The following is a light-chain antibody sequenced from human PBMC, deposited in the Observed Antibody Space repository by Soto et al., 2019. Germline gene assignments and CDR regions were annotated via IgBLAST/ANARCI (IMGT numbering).Light chain of an antibody. V-gene: IGKV2-28*01. CDR1: QSLLYNNTYNY. CDR2: FGS. CDR3: MQALQSLT. J-gene: IGKJ5*01. Sequence: EILMPQSPLTLAVTPGEPPSVSCGSSQSLLYNNTYNYLDWYVQKPGQSPXLLIYFGSSRAPGVTDRFSGSGAGTDFTLKINRVEAEDVGTYYCMQALQSLTLGQGTRREI.